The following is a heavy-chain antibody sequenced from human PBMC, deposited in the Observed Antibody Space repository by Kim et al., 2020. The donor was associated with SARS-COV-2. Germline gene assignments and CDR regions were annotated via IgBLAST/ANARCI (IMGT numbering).Heavy chain of an antibody. J-gene: IGHJ3*02. Sequence: SDLYYVDSVKGRFTISRANARNSLSLQMNSLGAEGPAVYYCPRHYAWAFAIWGQGTMVSVSS. CDR2: SDL. V-gene: IGHV3-7*03. D-gene: IGHD3-16*01. CDR3: PRHYAWAFAI.